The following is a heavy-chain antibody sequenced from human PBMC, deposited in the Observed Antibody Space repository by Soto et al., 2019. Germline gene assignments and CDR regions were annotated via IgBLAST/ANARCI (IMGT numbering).Heavy chain of an antibody. V-gene: IGHV3-23*01. CDR1: GFTFSSYA. CDR3: AKSWHRTYCYYFDY. J-gene: IGHJ4*02. Sequence: GGSLRLSCAASGFTFSSYAMCWVRQAPGKGLEWVSGISDSGGSTYFADSVKGRFTISRDSSKNTLYLEMNSLGAEDTAIYYCAKSWHRTYCYYFDYWGQVTLVTVS. D-gene: IGHD1-26*01. CDR2: ISDSGGST.